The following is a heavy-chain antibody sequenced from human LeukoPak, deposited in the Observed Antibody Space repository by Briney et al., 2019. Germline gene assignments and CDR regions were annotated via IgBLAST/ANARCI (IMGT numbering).Heavy chain of an antibody. Sequence: ASLKVSCKASGYSFTAYYIHWVRQATGQGLEWMGWMNPNSGNTGYAQKFQGRVTMTRNTSISTAYMELSSLRSEDTAVYYCARLGYCSSTSCRYFDYWGQGTLVTVSS. CDR1: GYSFTAYY. CDR2: MNPNSGNT. V-gene: IGHV1-8*02. D-gene: IGHD2-2*01. J-gene: IGHJ4*02. CDR3: ARLGYCSSTSCRYFDY.